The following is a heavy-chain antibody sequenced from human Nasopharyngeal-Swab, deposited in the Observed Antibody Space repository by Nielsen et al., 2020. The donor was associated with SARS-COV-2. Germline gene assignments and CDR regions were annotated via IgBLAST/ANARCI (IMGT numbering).Heavy chain of an antibody. CDR2: ISSSSSTI. CDR3: ARDTSVDIVLLYYGMDV. Sequence: GGSLRLSCAASGFTFSSYSMNWVRQAPGKGLEWVSYISSSSSTIYYADSVKGRFTISRDNAKNSLYLQMNSLRAEDTAVYYCARDTSVDIVLLYYGMDVWGQGTTVTVSS. J-gene: IGHJ6*02. V-gene: IGHV3-48*01. CDR1: GFTFSSYS. D-gene: IGHD5-12*01.